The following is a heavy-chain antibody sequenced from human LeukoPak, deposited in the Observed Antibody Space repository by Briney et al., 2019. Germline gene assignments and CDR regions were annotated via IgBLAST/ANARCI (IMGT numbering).Heavy chain of an antibody. D-gene: IGHD2-15*01. V-gene: IGHV3-23*01. CDR1: EFTFSA. CDR3: AQGGQLLLSAFDI. J-gene: IGHJ3*02. CDR2: ISGSGGGA. Sequence: GGSLRLSCAASEFTFSAMSWVRQAPGKGLEWVSAISGSGGGAYYADSVKGRFTISRDTSKKTLCLQMNSLRAEDTAVYYCAQGGQLLLSAFDIWGQGTMVTVSS.